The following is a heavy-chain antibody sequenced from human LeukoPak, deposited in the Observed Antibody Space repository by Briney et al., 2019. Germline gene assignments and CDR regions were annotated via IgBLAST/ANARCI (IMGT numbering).Heavy chain of an antibody. CDR1: GGSVSSGSYY. V-gene: IGHV4-61*01. CDR2: IYYSEST. D-gene: IGHD2-2*01. J-gene: IGHJ4*02. CDR3: ARVEDCSSTSCYTFDY. Sequence: SETLSLTCTVSGGSVSSGSYYWSWIRQPPGKGLEWIGYIYYSESTNYNPSLKSRVTISVDTSKNQSSLKLSSVTAADTAVYYCARVEDCSSTSCYTFDYWGQGTLVTVSS.